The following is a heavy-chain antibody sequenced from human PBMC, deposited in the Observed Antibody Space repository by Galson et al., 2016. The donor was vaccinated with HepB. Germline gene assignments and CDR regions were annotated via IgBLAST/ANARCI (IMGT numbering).Heavy chain of an antibody. CDR1: GDTFRSHT. V-gene: IGHV1-69*13. Sequence: SVKVSCKTSGDTFRSHTIIWVRQAPGQGLEWMGGIIPIFGPGDYAQKFQDRVAITADESTRTVYMELRSLRSEDTAVYYCARGITGDLGPRKDAFDIWGQGTMVTVSS. D-gene: IGHD1-14*01. J-gene: IGHJ3*02. CDR3: ARGITGDLGPRKDAFDI. CDR2: IIPIFGPG.